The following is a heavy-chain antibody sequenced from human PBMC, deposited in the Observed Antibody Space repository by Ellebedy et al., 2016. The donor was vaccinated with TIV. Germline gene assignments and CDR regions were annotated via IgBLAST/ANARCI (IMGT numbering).Heavy chain of an antibody. CDR3: ASSSWSQVVLDV. D-gene: IGHD6-13*01. J-gene: IGHJ6*02. CDR1: GYTFTSYY. Sequence: AASVKVSCKASGYTFTSYYMHWVRQAPGQGLEWMGIINPSGGSTSYAQKFQGRVTMTRDTSTSTVYMELSSLRSDDTAVYYCASSSWSQVVLDVWGQGTTVTVSS. V-gene: IGHV1-46*01. CDR2: INPSGGST.